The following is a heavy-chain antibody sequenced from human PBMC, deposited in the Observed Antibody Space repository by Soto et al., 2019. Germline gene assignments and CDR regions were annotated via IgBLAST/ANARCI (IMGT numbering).Heavy chain of an antibody. V-gene: IGHV4-28*03. CDR3: WGGCITAARTGYFDY. CDR1: GDSIRSRNG. CDR2: IYYSGSA. J-gene: IGHJ4*02. Sequence: SGTLSLTCAVSGDSIRSRNGGGWIRQPPGKGLEWIGYIYYSGSAYYNPSLKSRVNMSVDTSKNQFSVKQSSETAGDTAVYYCWGGCITAARTGYFDYWGQGTLVTAPQ. D-gene: IGHD6-13*01.